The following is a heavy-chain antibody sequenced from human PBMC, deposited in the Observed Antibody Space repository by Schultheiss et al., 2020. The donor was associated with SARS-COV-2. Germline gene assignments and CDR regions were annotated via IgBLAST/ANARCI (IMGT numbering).Heavy chain of an antibody. CDR1: GFSFRNAW. CDR2: IKSKTDGEIA. J-gene: IGHJ3*02. CDR3: TTDLAAFDI. V-gene: IGHV3-15*01. Sequence: GGSLRLSCAASGFSFRNAWMNWVRQAPGKGLEWVGRIKSKTDGEIADYAAAVKGRFTISRDDSKNTLYLQMNSLKTEDTAVYYCTTDLAAFDIWGQGTMVTVSS.